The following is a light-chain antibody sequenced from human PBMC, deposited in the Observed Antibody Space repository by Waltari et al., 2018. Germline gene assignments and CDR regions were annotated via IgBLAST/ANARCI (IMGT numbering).Light chain of an antibody. J-gene: IGLJ1*01. V-gene: IGLV2-14*01. CDR3: CSFTSSSTYV. Sequence: QSALTQPASVSGSPGQSVTISCTGTRRDVGDNKTVSWYQQHPGKVPKLMIYEVSNRPSGVSDRFSGSKSGNTASLTISGLQAEDEADYYCCSFTSSSTYVFGTGTKVTVL. CDR1: RRDVGDNKT. CDR2: EVS.